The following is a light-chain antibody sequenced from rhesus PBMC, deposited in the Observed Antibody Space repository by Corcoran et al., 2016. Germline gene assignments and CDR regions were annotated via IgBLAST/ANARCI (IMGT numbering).Light chain of an antibody. V-gene: IGKV1-38*01. Sequence: DIQLTQSPSSLSASVGDRVTITCRASQDFSNYLAWYQQTSEKAPNLLVYAASNLQGGVPSRFSGSGFGTGFTLPISTLRAEDFATNYYQQRNRPPWTFGQGTKVQIK. J-gene: IGKJ1*01. CDR3: QQRNRPPWT. CDR2: AAS. CDR1: QDFSNY.